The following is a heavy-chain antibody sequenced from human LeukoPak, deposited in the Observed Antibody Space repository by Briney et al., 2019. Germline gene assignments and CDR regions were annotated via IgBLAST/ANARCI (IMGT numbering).Heavy chain of an antibody. CDR3: AKPAYYYGSGGDYFDY. D-gene: IGHD3-10*01. CDR2: ISYDGSNK. J-gene: IGHJ4*02. Sequence: GRSLRLSCAASGFTFSSYGMHWVRQAPGKGLEWVAVISYDGSNKYYADSVKGRFTISRDNSKNTLYLQMNSLRAEDTAVYYCAKPAYYYGSGGDYFDYWGQGTLVTVSS. V-gene: IGHV3-30*18. CDR1: GFTFSSYG.